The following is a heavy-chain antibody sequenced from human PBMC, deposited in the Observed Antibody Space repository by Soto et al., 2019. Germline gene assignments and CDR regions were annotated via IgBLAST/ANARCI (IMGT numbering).Heavy chain of an antibody. D-gene: IGHD3-10*01. J-gene: IGHJ6*03. CDR3: ARHSILPLAMVRGANYYYYMDV. V-gene: IGHV5-51*01. Sequence: PGVSMKVSCKGSEYSITSYWIGWVSKKPGKGLEWMGIIYPGDSDTRYSPSFQGQVTISADKSISTAYLQWSSLKASDTAMYYCARHSILPLAMVRGANYYYYMDVWGKGTTVTVSS. CDR2: IYPGDSDT. CDR1: EYSITSYW.